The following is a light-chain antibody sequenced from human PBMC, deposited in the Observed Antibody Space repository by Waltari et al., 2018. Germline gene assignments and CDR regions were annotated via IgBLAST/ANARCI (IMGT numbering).Light chain of an antibody. V-gene: IGKV1-39*01. CDR2: AAS. CDR3: QQSYSTLLT. J-gene: IGKJ4*01. CDR1: QSITSR. Sequence: DIQMTQSPSSLSASVGDRVTITCRASQSITSRLNWYQQKPGKAPKVLIYAASSLQSGVPSRFSGSGSGTDFTLTITSLQPEDFATYHCQQSYSTLLTFGGGTKVEIK.